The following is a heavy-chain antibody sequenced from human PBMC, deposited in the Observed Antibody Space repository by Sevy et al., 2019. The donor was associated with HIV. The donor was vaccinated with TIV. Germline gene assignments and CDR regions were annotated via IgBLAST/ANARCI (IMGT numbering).Heavy chain of an antibody. V-gene: IGHV3-15*01. J-gene: IGHJ6*02. CDR2: IKSEFDGGAI. CDR3: ITDPAYRGYDEEVINYYFYGMDV. CDR1: GFTFSSAW. Sequence: RLSCTASGFTFSSAWMSWVRQAPGKGLEWVGRIKSEFDGGAIDYAAPVKGRFTISREDSKNTVYLQMNSLKTEDTAVYYCITDPAYRGYDEEVINYYFYGMDVWGQGTTVTVSS. D-gene: IGHD5-12*01.